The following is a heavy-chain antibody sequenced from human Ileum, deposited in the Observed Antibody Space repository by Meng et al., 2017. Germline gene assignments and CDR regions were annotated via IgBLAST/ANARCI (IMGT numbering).Heavy chain of an antibody. CDR1: GFTFSSHS. V-gene: IGHV3-74*01. Sequence: GESVESGVGSWDPGGSLRLSCDAFGFTFSSHSMYWVRQYPGKGLVWVSRIKRDASSTTYADSVKGRFTISRDNAKNTLYLQMNSLRAEDTAVYYCVRASYYFDYWSQGTLVTVSS. CDR2: IKRDASST. J-gene: IGHJ4*02. CDR3: VRASYYFDY.